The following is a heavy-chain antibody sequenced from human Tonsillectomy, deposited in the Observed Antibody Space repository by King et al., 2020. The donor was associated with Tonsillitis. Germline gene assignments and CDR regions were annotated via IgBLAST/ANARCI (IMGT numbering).Heavy chain of an antibody. V-gene: IGHV3-23*04. J-gene: IGHJ4*02. D-gene: IGHD5-12*01. CDR3: AKDIGDIVQNYFDY. CDR1: GFTFSSYA. CDR2: ISGSDGST. Sequence: QLVESGGGLVQPGGSLRLSCAASGFTFSSYAMSWVRQAPGKGLEWVSGISGSDGSTYYADSVKGRFTISRDNSKNTLYLQMNFLRADDPAVYYCAKDIGDIVQNYFDYWGQGTLVTVSS.